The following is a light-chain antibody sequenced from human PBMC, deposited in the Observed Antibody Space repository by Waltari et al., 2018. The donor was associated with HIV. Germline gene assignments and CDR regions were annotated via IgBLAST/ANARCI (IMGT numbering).Light chain of an antibody. CDR3: CSYAGSSTYV. J-gene: IGLJ1*01. V-gene: IGLV2-23*02. CDR2: EVS. CDR1: RSHVGCYNL. Sequence: HSALTHPASVSGSPGQSITLPCTGTRSHVGCYNLVPWYQQHPGKAPKLIIYEVSKRPSGVSNRFSGSKFGNTASLTISGLQAEHEADYYCCSYAGSSTYVFGTGTKVTVL.